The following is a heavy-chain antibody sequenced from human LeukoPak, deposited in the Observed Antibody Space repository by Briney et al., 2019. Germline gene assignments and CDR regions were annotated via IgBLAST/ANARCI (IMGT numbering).Heavy chain of an antibody. J-gene: IGHJ6*02. CDR3: ARPPGYGFWSGYPPSDYYYGMDV. D-gene: IGHD3-3*01. CDR2: IIPIFGTA. Sequence: SVKVSCKASGGTFSSYAISWVRQAPGQGLEWMGGIIPIFGTANYAQKFQGRVTITADGSTSTAYMELSSLRSEDTAVYYCARPPGYGFWSGYPPSDYYYGMDVWGQGTTVTVSS. V-gene: IGHV1-69*13. CDR1: GGTFSSYA.